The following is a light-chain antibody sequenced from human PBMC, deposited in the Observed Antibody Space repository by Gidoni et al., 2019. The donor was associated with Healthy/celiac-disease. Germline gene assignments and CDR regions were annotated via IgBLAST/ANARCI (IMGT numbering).Light chain of an antibody. CDR2: DAS. J-gene: IGKJ1*01. V-gene: IGKV3-11*01. CDR1: QSVSSY. Sequence: DIVLTQSPATLSLSPGERATLSCRASQSVSSYLAWDQQKPGQAPRLLIYDASNRATGIPARFSGSGSGTDFTLTISSLEPEDFAVYYCQQRSNWLGTFGQGTKVEIK. CDR3: QQRSNWLGT.